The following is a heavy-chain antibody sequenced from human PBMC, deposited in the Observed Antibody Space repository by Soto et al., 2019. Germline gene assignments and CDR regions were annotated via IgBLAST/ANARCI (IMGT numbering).Heavy chain of an antibody. CDR2: INPSDGST. CDR1: GYTFTNYN. Sequence: ASVKFSCKASGYTFTNYNMHWVRHAPGQWLEWMGRINPSDGSTAYAQKFQGRVTVTRDTSTSTVYMELSSPRSDDTTMYYCASVSFHVRGVPHDMSVWGEVTTVTISS. V-gene: IGHV1-46*01. CDR3: ASVSFHVRGVPHDMSV. J-gene: IGHJ6*04. D-gene: IGHD3-10*01.